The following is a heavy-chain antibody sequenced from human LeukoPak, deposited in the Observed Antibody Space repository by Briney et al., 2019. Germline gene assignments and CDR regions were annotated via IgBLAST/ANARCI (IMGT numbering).Heavy chain of an antibody. Sequence: SETVSLTCTVSGCPISSSSYYWVWIRQPPGKGLEWMGSIYFSGNTHYNPSLKSRLTISVDMSRNQFSLKLRPVTAADTAVYHCARGKISMIWGVTIRKRPPDDYYYLDVWGKGTTVTVSS. D-gene: IGHD3-10*01. V-gene: IGHV4-39*07. CDR3: ARGKISMIWGVTIRKRPPDDYYYLDV. CDR1: GCPISSSSYY. J-gene: IGHJ6*03. CDR2: IYFSGNT.